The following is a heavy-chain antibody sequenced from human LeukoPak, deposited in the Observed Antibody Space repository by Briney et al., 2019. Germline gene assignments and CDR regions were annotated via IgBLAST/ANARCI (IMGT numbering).Heavy chain of an antibody. CDR2: ISGSGGST. CDR1: GFTISSYA. V-gene: IGHV3-23*01. J-gene: IGHJ6*02. CDR3: AKTNQQWLPYGMDV. Sequence: PGGSLRLSFAASGFTISSYAMSWVGQAPGKGLHLVSAISGSGGSTYYADSVKGRFTISRDNPKNTLYLQMNSLRAEDTAVYYCAKTNQQWLPYGMDVWGQGTTVTVSS. D-gene: IGHD6-19*01.